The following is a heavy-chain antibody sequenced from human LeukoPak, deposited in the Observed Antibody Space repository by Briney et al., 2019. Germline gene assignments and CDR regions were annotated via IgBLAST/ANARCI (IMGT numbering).Heavy chain of an antibody. CDR1: GYNFNSYD. Sequence: GASVKVSCTASGYNFNSYDMNWVRQATGQGLEWMGWLNPHSGNTGYAQQFQGRVTFTRDTSIRTAYVELSSLRSDDTAVYYCTRGLSYGDSPLRWWGQGTLVTVSS. CDR2: LNPHSGNT. J-gene: IGHJ4*02. V-gene: IGHV1-8*03. D-gene: IGHD4-17*01. CDR3: TRGLSYGDSPLRW.